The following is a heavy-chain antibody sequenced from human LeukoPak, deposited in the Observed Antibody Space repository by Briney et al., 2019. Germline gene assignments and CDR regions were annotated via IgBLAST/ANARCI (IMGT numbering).Heavy chain of an antibody. J-gene: IGHJ4*02. D-gene: IGHD3-9*01. Sequence: SETLSLTCTVSGGSISSGSYYWSWIRQPAGKGLEWIGRIYTSGSTNYNPSLKSRVTISVDTSKNQFSLKLSSVTAADTAVYYCARSQRRDDILTLWGQGTLVTVSS. V-gene: IGHV4-61*02. CDR1: GGSISSGSYY. CDR2: IYTSGST. CDR3: ARSQRRDDILTL.